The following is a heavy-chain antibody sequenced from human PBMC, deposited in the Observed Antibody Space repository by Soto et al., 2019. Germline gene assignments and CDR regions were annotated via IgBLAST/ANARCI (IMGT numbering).Heavy chain of an antibody. CDR2: ISAHRGHT. CDR1: GHISGHYG. D-gene: IGHD1-26*01. J-gene: IGHJ4*02. CDR3: ARDGDQWDQRFCDN. V-gene: IGHV1-18*01. Sequence: QVQLVQSAPELTKPGASVKVSCRVSGHISGHYGISWVRLRAGQGLEWMGWISAHRGHTNYAHKFRGRVTMTTDPSTATAPMEWTNLLSDDTAVYFCARDGDQWDQRFCDNWGQGTLVTVSS.